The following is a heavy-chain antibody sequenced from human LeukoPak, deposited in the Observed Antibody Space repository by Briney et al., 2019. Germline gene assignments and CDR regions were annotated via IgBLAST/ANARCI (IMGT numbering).Heavy chain of an antibody. D-gene: IGHD2/OR15-2a*01. CDR2: ITASGGST. Sequence: GGSLRLSCAASGFSFSSYAMSWVRQAPGVGLEWVSAITASGGSTYYVDSVKGRFTISRDNSKSTLYLQMNSLRADDTAVYYCAKDTYIVTRVTFDYWGQGTLVTVSS. J-gene: IGHJ4*02. CDR1: GFSFSSYA. V-gene: IGHV3-23*01. CDR3: AKDTYIVTRVTFDY.